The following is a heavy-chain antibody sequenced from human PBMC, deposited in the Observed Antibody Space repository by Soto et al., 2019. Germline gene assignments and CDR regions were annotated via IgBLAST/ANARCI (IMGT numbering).Heavy chain of an antibody. J-gene: IGHJ4*02. CDR2: IKSKTDGGTT. CDR3: TTGIYGDYVKDY. D-gene: IGHD4-17*01. CDR1: GFTFSNAW. V-gene: IGHV3-15*01. Sequence: GGSLRLSCAASGFTFSNAWMSWVRQAPGKGLEWVGSIKSKTDGGTTEYAAPVKGRFTISRDDSKNTLYLQMNSLKTEDTAVYYCTTGIYGDYVKDYWGQGT.